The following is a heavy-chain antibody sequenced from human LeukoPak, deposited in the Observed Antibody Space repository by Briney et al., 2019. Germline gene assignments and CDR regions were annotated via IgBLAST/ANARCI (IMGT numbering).Heavy chain of an antibody. CDR1: GGTFSGYY. CDR3: ARWAVGATFDY. D-gene: IGHD1-26*01. CDR2: INHSGST. J-gene: IGHJ4*02. V-gene: IGHV4-34*01. Sequence: SETLSLTCAVYGGTFSGYYWNWIRQPPGKGLERIGEINHSGSTNYNPSLKSRVTISVDTSKNQFSLKLSSVTAADTAVYYCARWAVGATFDYWGQGTLVTVSS.